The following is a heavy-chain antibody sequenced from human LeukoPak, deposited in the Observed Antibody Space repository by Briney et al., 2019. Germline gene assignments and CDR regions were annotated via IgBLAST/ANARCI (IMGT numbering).Heavy chain of an antibody. V-gene: IGHV3-15*01. CDR3: TTPEPRDDSSGYSVNDAFDI. CDR2: IQSKSDGGAT. D-gene: IGHD3-22*01. Sequence: GGSLRLSCAASGFTFTNAWMSWVRQVPGKWPEGVGRIQSKSDGGATEYAAPVKGRFTISRDDSKNTLYLQMHSLKIEATGVYICTTPEPRDDSSGYSVNDAFDICGQGTMVTVSS. J-gene: IGHJ3*02. CDR1: GFTFTNAW.